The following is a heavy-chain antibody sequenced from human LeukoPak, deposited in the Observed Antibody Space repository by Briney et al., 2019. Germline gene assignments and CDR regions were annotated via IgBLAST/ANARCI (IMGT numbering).Heavy chain of an antibody. D-gene: IGHD3-3*01. V-gene: IGHV4-34*01. CDR3: ARGDYDFWSGYYANDY. CDR2: INHSGST. CDR1: GGSFSGYY. Sequence: SETLSLTCAVYGGSFSGYYWSWIRQPPGKGLEWIGEINHSGSTNYNPSLKSRVTISVDTSKNQFSLKLSSVTAADTAVYYCARGDYDFWSGYYANDYWGQGTLITVSS. J-gene: IGHJ4*02.